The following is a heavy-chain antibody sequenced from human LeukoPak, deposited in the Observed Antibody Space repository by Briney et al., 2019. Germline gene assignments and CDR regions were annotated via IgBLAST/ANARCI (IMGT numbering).Heavy chain of an antibody. D-gene: IGHD6-19*01. J-gene: IGHJ3*02. CDR1: GYTFTSYY. V-gene: IGHV1-46*01. Sequence: ASVKVSWKASGYTFTSYYMHWVRQAPGQWLEWMGIINPSGGSTSYAQKFQGRVTMTRDTSTSTVYMELSSLRSEDTAVYYCARAGTTGYSSGWYRYDAFDIWGQGTMVTVSS. CDR3: ARAGTTGYSSGWYRYDAFDI. CDR2: INPSGGST.